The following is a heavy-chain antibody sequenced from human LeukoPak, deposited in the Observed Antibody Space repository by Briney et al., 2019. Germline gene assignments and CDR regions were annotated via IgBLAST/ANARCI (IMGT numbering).Heavy chain of an antibody. CDR3: ANYRDDFWSGYNDAFDI. CDR2: ISGSGGST. CDR1: GFTFSSYA. V-gene: IGHV3-23*01. Sequence: GGSLRLSCAASGFTFSSYAMSWVRQAPGKGLEGVSAISGSGGSTYYADSVKGRFTISRDNSKNTLYLQMNSLRAEDTAVYYCANYRDDFWSGYNDAFDIWGQGTMVTVSS. D-gene: IGHD3-3*01. J-gene: IGHJ3*02.